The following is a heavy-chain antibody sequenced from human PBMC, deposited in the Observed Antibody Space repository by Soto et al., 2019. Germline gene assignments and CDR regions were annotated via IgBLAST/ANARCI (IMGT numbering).Heavy chain of an antibody. Sequence: SETLSLTCTVSGGSISSYYWSWIRQPPGKGLEWIGYIYYSGSTNYNPSLKSRVTISVDTSKNQFSLKLSSVTAADTAVYYCARLNWSGYYLYFDYWGQGTLVTVSS. D-gene: IGHD3-3*01. V-gene: IGHV4-59*01. CDR3: ARLNWSGYYLYFDY. CDR2: IYYSGST. J-gene: IGHJ4*02. CDR1: GGSISSYY.